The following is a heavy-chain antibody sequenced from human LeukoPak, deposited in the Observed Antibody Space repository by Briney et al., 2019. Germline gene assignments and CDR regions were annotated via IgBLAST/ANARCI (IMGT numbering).Heavy chain of an antibody. D-gene: IGHD1-26*01. CDR1: GGSISSNSYY. J-gene: IGHJ3*02. CDR2: IYTSGST. Sequence: SETLSLTCTVSGGSISSNSYYWGWIRRPAGTGLEWIGRIYTSGSTNYNPSLKSRVTISVDTSKNQFSLKLSSVTAADTAVYYCARDVVGATGATAFDIWGQGTMVTVSS. CDR3: ARDVVGATGATAFDI. V-gene: IGHV4-61*02.